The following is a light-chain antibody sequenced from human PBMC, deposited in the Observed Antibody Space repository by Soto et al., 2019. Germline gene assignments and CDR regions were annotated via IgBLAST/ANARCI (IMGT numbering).Light chain of an antibody. CDR3: QQSNTYSWT. V-gene: IGKV1-5*03. CDR2: LAS. CDR1: QSISNW. Sequence: DIQMTQSPSTLSASVGDRVTITCRASQSISNWLAWYQQKPGKARKLLIYLASSLESGVPSRLSGSGSGTEFTLTISNLQPDDFATYYCQQSNTYSWTFGKGTKGDIK. J-gene: IGKJ1*01.